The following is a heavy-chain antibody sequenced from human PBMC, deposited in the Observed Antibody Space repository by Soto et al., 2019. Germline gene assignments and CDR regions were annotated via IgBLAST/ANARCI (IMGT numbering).Heavy chain of an antibody. D-gene: IGHD3-16*02. J-gene: IGHJ4*02. Sequence: SETLSLTCSVSGGSVNDGNCYWNWIRQSAAKGLEWIGYVHQNGSTNYNPSLKSRCTFSIETSKNVFLLMLKSVTAADTAVYFCARRRPLGALPSRCHSWRQGTQVTVSS. CDR1: GGSVNDGNCY. CDR3: ARRRPLGALPSRCHS. V-gene: IGHV4-61*01. CDR2: VHQNGST.